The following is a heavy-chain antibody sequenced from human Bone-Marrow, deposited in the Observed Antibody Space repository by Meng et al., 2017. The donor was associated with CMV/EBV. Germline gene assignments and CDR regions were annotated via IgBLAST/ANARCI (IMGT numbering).Heavy chain of an antibody. V-gene: IGHV3-21*01. Sequence: GESLKISCAASGFTFSSYSMNWVRQAPGKGLEWVSSISSSSSYIYYADSVKGRFTISRDNAKNSPHLQMNNLRVEDTAVYYCARDKSGAMDVWGQGTPVTVYS. CDR3: ARDKSGAMDV. CDR1: GFTFSSYS. CDR2: ISSSSSYI. J-gene: IGHJ6*02.